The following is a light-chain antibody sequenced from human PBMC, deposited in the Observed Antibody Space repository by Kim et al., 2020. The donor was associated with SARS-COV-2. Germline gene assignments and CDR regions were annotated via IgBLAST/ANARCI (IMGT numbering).Light chain of an antibody. CDR1: QIVGNNY. CDR2: ATS. Sequence: DIVLTQSPGTLSLLPGERATLSCRASQIVGNNYIAWYQQKSGQAPRLLIYATSNRASGIPDRFSGSGSATDFTLTISRLQPEDFAIYYCQHYGSSPPLYTFGQGTKLEIK. J-gene: IGKJ2*01. V-gene: IGKV3-20*01. CDR3: QHYGSSPPLYT.